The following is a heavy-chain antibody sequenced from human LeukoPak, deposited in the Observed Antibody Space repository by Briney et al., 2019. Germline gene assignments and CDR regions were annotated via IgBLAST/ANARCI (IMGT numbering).Heavy chain of an antibody. V-gene: IGHV3-7*04. CDR2: IKQDGSEK. J-gene: IGHJ4*02. D-gene: IGHD5-12*01. Sequence: GGSLRLSCAASGFTFSSYWMSWVRQAPGKGLEWVANIKQDGSEKHYVDSVKGRFTISRDNAKNSLYLQMNSLRAEDTAVYYCARVYSGYYNYFDYWGQGTLVTVSS. CDR1: GFTFSSYW. CDR3: ARVYSGYYNYFDY.